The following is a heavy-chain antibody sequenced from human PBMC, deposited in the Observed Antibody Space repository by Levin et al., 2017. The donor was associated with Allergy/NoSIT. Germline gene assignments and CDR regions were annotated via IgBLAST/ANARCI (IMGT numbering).Heavy chain of an antibody. V-gene: IGHV3-30-3*01. D-gene: IGHD3-10*01. J-gene: IGHJ4*02. CDR2: ISYDGSNK. Sequence: PGGSLRLSCAASGFTFSSYAMHWVRQAPGKGLEWVAVISYDGSNKYYADSVKGRFTISRDNSKNTLYLQMNSLRAEDTAVYYCARDPAGYGSGSYPLIDYWGQGTLVTVSS. CDR3: ARDPAGYGSGSYPLIDY. CDR1: GFTFSSYA.